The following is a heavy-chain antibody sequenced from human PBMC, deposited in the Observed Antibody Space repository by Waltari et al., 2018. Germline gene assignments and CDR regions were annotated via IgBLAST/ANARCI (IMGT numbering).Heavy chain of an antibody. Sequence: QVQLQQWGAGLLKPSETLSLTCAVYGGSFSGYYWSWIRQPPGKGLEWIGEITQSGSTTNNPSLKSRVTISVDTSKNHFSLKLSSVTAADTAVYYCARGDPYVVVVPAAIRAFDIWGQGTMVTVSS. J-gene: IGHJ3*02. D-gene: IGHD2-2*02. CDR1: GGSFSGYY. V-gene: IGHV4-34*01. CDR2: ITQSGST. CDR3: ARGDPYVVVVPAAIRAFDI.